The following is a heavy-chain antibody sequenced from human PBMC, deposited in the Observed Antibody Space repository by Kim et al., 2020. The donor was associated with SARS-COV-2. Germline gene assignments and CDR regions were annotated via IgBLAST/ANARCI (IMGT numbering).Heavy chain of an antibody. J-gene: IGHJ3*02. V-gene: IGHV4-31*03. CDR1: GGSVSSGAYY. D-gene: IGHD6-19*01. CDR2: IYYSGST. Sequence: SETLSLTCTVSGGSVSSGAYYWSWIRQHPGKGLEWIGYIYYSGSTYYNPSLKSRVTISVDTSKKQFSLKLSSVTAADTAVYYCARHQGWPRVGIDIWGQGTMVTVSS. CDR3: ARHQGWPRVGIDI.